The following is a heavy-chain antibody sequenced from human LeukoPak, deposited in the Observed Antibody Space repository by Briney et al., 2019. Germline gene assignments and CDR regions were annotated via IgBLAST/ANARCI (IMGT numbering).Heavy chain of an antibody. CDR2: IYTSGST. Sequence: SETLSLTCTVSGGSISSGTYYWTWIRQPAGKGLEWIGRIYTSGSTNYNPSLKSRVAISVDTSKNQFSLKLSSVTAADTAVYYCARGYCSGGSCYSYYYYNYMDVWGKGTTVTVSS. CDR1: GGSISSGTYY. V-gene: IGHV4-61*02. CDR3: ARGYCSGGSCYSYYYYNYMDV. D-gene: IGHD2-15*01. J-gene: IGHJ6*03.